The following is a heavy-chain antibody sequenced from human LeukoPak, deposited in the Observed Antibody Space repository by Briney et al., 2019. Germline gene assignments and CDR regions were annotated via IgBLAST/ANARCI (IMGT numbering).Heavy chain of an antibody. CDR2: INPNSGVT. Sequence: ASVKVSCKASGYTFTGYYMHWVRQAPGQGLEWMGWINPNSGVTNYAQKLQGRVTMTTDTSTSTAYMELRSLRSDDTAVYYCVTYYYDSSGYSELDYWGQGTLVTVSS. V-gene: IGHV1-2*02. D-gene: IGHD3-22*01. J-gene: IGHJ4*02. CDR3: VTYYYDSSGYSELDY. CDR1: GYTFTGYY.